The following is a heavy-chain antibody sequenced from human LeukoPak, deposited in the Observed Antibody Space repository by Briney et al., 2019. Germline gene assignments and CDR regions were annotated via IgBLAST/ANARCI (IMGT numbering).Heavy chain of an antibody. CDR3: ARTVAGSGIDYFDY. CDR2: IYSGGSA. V-gene: IGHV3-53*01. Sequence: GGSLRLSCAASGFTVSSNYMSWVRQAPGKGLEWVSVIYSGGSAYYADSVEGQFTISRDNSKNTLYLQMNTLGAEDTAVYYCARTVAGSGIDYFDYWGQGTLVTVSS. CDR1: GFTVSSNY. D-gene: IGHD6-19*01. J-gene: IGHJ4*02.